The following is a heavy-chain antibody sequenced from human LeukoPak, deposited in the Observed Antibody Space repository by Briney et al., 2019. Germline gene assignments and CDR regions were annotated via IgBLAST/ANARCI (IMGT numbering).Heavy chain of an antibody. CDR2: IYTTGST. J-gene: IGHJ4*02. CDR3: ARGIAAAAKQGGFDF. CDR1: VDSISSYY. V-gene: IGHV4-4*07. D-gene: IGHD6-13*01. Sequence: PSETLSLTCSVSVDSISSYYWSWIRQPAGKGLEWIGRIYTTGSTNYNPSLKSRVTMSVDTSKNQFSLKLSSVTAADTAVYYCARGIAAAAKQGGFDFWGQGTLVSVSS.